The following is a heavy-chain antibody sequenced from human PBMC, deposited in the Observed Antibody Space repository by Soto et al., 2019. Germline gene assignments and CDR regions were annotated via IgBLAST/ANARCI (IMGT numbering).Heavy chain of an antibody. CDR2: IGGSGANT. CDR1: GLTFPSYA. CDR3: GKGSSSTQYLNYYFYHMDV. J-gene: IGHJ6*03. V-gene: IGHV3-23*01. D-gene: IGHD2-2*01. Sequence: LLESGGGLVQPGGSLRLSCAASGLTFPSYAMNWVRQAPWKGLEWVSAIGGSGANTYYADSVKGRFTISRYNSQHTVYLQMNSLKAEDTAVYFWGKGSSSTQYLNYYFYHMDVWGKGTTVSVSS.